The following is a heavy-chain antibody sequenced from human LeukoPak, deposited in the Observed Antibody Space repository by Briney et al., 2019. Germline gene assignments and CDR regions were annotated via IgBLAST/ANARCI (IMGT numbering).Heavy chain of an antibody. J-gene: IGHJ4*02. D-gene: IGHD5-18*01. CDR3: ARGHRYSYGSWFPWTPSDHPDY. CDR1: GGSISSYY. Sequence: SETLSLTCTVSGGSISSYYWSWIRQPPGKGLEWIGYIYYSGSTNYNPSLKSRVTISVDTSKNQFSLKLSSVTAADTAVYYCARGHRYSYGSWFPWTPSDHPDYWGQGTLVTVSS. CDR2: IYYSGST. V-gene: IGHV4-59*12.